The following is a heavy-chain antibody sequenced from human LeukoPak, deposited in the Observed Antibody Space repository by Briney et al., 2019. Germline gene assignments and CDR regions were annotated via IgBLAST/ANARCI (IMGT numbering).Heavy chain of an antibody. Sequence: GGSLRLSCAASGFTFSSYGMHWVRQAPGKGLEWVAVISYDGSNKYYADSVKGRFTISRDNSKNTLYLQMNSLRAEDTAVYYCAKALYSGNYFCAFDIWGQGTMVTVSS. CDR2: ISYDGSNK. J-gene: IGHJ3*02. D-gene: IGHD1-26*01. CDR1: GFTFSSYG. CDR3: AKALYSGNYFCAFDI. V-gene: IGHV3-30*18.